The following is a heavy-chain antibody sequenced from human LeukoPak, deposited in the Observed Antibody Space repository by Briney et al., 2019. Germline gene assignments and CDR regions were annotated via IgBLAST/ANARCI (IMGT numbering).Heavy chain of an antibody. V-gene: IGHV3-23*01. CDR1: GFTFSSYA. Sequence: GGSLRLSCAASGFTFSSYAMSWVRQAPGKGLEWVSAISGSGGTTYYADSVKGRFTISRDNSKNTLYLQMNSLRAEDTAVYYCAALPYVWGYFDYWGQGTLVTVSS. CDR3: AALPYVWGYFDY. J-gene: IGHJ4*02. D-gene: IGHD3-16*01. CDR2: ISGSGGTT.